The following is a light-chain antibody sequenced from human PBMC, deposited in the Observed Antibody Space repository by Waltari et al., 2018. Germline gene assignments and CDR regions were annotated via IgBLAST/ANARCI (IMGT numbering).Light chain of an antibody. V-gene: IGKV1-33*01. CDR2: NAS. CDR3: QRYDNLPVFA. CDR1: QPITNY. Sequence: DIQLTQSPSSLSASVGDRVTITCQASQPITNYLNWYQQKPGRAPELLIYNASNLQRGVPSRFSGSQSGTEFTFTIASLQPEDIATYYCQRYDNLPVFAFGPGTKVNVK. J-gene: IGKJ3*01.